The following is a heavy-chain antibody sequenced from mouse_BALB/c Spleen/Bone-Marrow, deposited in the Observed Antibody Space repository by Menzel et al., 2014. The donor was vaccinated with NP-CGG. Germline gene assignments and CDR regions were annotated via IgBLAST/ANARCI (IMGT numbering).Heavy chain of an antibody. V-gene: IGHV1-69*02. J-gene: IGHJ4*01. CDR1: GYTFTNNW. CDR2: IYPSDSYP. CDR3: TRGSSYVGYAMDY. Sequence: VQLQQSGAELVRPGASVKLSCKAFGYTFTNNWINWVKQRPGQGLEWIGNIYPSDSYPNYNQKFKDKATLTVDKSSSTDYMQLSSPTSEDSAVYYCTRGSSYVGYAMDYWGQGTSVTVSS. D-gene: IGHD1-1*01.